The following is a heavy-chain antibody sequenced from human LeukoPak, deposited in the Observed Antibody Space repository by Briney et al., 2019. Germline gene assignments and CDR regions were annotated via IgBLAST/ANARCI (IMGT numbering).Heavy chain of an antibody. Sequence: GRSLRLSCAASGFTFDDYAMHWVRQAPGKGLEWVSGISWNSGSIGYADSVKGRFTISRDNAKNSLYLQMNSLRAEDTALYYCARSPVDDYYGMDVWGQGTTVTVSS. J-gene: IGHJ6*02. CDR1: GFTFDDYA. CDR3: ARSPVDDYYGMDV. CDR2: ISWNSGSI. V-gene: IGHV3-9*01.